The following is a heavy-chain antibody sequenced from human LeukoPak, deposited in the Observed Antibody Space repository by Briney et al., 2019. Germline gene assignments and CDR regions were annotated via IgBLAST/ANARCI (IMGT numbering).Heavy chain of an antibody. CDR2: ISSSSSTI. CDR3: ASISGPFDY. D-gene: IGHD7-27*01. CDR1: GFTFSSYS. Sequence: GGSLRLSCAASGFTFSSYSMNWVRQAPGKGMEWVSYISSSSSTIYCADSVKGRFTISRDNAKNSMYLQMNSLRAEDTAVYYCASISGPFDYWSQGTLVTVSS. V-gene: IGHV3-48*01. J-gene: IGHJ4*02.